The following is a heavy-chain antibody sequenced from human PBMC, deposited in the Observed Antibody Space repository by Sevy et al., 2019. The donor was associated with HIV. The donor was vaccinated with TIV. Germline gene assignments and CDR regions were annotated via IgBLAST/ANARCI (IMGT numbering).Heavy chain of an antibody. CDR2: IYSSDRT. CDR3: ARDRVTYYYDSSGYYTSGYGMDV. CDR1: GFTVSDNH. D-gene: IGHD3-22*01. V-gene: IGHV3-53*01. J-gene: IGHJ6*02. Sequence: GGSLRLSCAASGFTVSDNHMNWVRQAPGKGLEWVSVIYSSDRTDYADAVKGRFTVSRDNSKNTLYLQMNSPRAEDTAVYYCARDRVTYYYDSSGYYTSGYGMDVWGQGTTVTVSS.